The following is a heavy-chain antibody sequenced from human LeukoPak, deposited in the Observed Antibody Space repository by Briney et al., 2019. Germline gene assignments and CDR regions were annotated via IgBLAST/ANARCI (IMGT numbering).Heavy chain of an antibody. CDR1: AFSLNAYN. Sequence: GGSLRLSCAASAFSLNAYNMNWVRQAPGKGLEWVSSISYTGTYIYYADSVKGRFIISRDNAKNSLYLQMYSLRAEDTGVYYCARTARGYYYDSSGYYYFDYWGQGTLVTVSS. CDR3: ARTARGYYYDSSGYYYFDY. V-gene: IGHV3-21*04. J-gene: IGHJ4*02. CDR2: ISYTGTYI. D-gene: IGHD3-22*01.